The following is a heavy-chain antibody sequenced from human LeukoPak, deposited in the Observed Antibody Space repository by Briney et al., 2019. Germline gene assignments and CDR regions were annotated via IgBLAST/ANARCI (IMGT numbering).Heavy chain of an antibody. CDR2: ISSDGSST. CDR3: ARDPGYCSGGSCYELAPLDAFDI. V-gene: IGHV3-74*01. CDR1: GFTFSSYW. D-gene: IGHD2-15*01. Sequence: GGSLRLSCAASGFTFSSYWMHWVRQAPGKGLVWVSRISSDGSSTSYADSVKGRFTISRDNAKNTLYLQMNSLRAEDTAVYYCARDPGYCSGGSCYELAPLDAFDIWGQGTMVTVSS. J-gene: IGHJ3*02.